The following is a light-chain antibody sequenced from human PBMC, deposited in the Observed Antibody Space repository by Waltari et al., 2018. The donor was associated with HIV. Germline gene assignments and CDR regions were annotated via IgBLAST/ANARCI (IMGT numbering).Light chain of an antibody. V-gene: IGKV4-1*01. J-gene: IGKJ1*01. CDR2: WSS. CDR1: QSLFYSSNNGNY. Sequence: DIVMTQSPDSLAVSLGERATINCKSSQSLFYSSNNGNYLAWYQQKPGQPPKFLIYWSSTRKSGVPDRFSGSGSGTDFTLTISSLQAEDAAVYYCQQYFKSPRTFGQGTKVEIK. CDR3: QQYFKSPRT.